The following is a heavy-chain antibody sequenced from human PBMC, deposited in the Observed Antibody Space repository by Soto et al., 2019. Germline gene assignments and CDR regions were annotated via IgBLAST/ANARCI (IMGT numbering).Heavy chain of an antibody. CDR1: GGTFSSYA. J-gene: IGHJ6*02. D-gene: IGHD3-22*01. CDR2: IIPIFGTA. CDR3: ATAMIVGYYYYYYGMDV. V-gene: IGHV1-69*13. Sequence: ASVKVSCKASGGTFSSYAISWVRRAPGQGLEWMGGIIPIFGTANYAQKFQGGVTITADESTSTAYMELSSLRSEDTAVYYCATAMIVGYYYYYYGMDVWGQGTTVTVSS.